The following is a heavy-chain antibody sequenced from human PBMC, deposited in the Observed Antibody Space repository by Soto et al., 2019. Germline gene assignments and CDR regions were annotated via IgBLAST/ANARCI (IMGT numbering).Heavy chain of an antibody. Sequence: QVQLVQSGAEVKKPGASVKVSCKASGYTFTSYGISWVRQAPGQGLEWMGWISAYNGNTNYAQKLQGRVTMTTDTSTSTAYMELSSLRSDDTAVYYCARGGFLEWLLSTYYYYGMDVWGQATTVTVSS. CDR2: ISAYNGNT. D-gene: IGHD3-3*01. CDR3: ARGGFLEWLLSTYYYYGMDV. V-gene: IGHV1-18*04. CDR1: GYTFTSYG. J-gene: IGHJ6*02.